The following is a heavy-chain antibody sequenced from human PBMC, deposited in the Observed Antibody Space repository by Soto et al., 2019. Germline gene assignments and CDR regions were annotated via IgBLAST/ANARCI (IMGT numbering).Heavy chain of an antibody. Sequence: SETLSLTCTVSGGSISSGSYYWSWIRHHPGKGLEWIGYIYSSGGTYYNPSLKSRLTFSIDKSKNQLSLRLTSVTAADTAVYYCARSGVLGILITSHWFDPWGQGTLVTVSS. V-gene: IGHV4-31*03. CDR3: ARSGVLGILITSHWFDP. CDR1: GGSISSGSYY. D-gene: IGHD3-10*01. J-gene: IGHJ5*02. CDR2: IYSSGGT.